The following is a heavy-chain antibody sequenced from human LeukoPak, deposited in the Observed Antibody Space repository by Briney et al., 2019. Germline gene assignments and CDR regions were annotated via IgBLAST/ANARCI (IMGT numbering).Heavy chain of an antibody. CDR1: GFTFSSYS. J-gene: IGHJ3*02. D-gene: IGHD6-13*01. V-gene: IGHV3-48*04. CDR3: ARVRGGIVAALPGGAFDI. Sequence: SGGSLRLSCAASGFTFSSYSMNWVRQAPGKGLEWVSYISSSSSTIYYADSVKGRFTISRDNAKNSLYLQMNSLRAEDTAVYYCARVRGGIVAALPGGAFDIWGQGTMVTVSS. CDR2: ISSSSSTI.